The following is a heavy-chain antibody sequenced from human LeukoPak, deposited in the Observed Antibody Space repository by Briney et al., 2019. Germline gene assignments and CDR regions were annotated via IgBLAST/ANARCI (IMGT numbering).Heavy chain of an antibody. CDR2: TYTSGST. V-gene: IGHV4-61*02. CDR3: ASTGTRYAFDI. D-gene: IGHD4-17*01. J-gene: IGHJ3*02. CDR1: GGSISSGSYY. Sequence: PSQTLSLTCTVSGGSISSGSYYWSWIRQPAGKGLEWIGRTYTSGSTNYNPSLKSRVTISVDTSKNQFSLKLSSVTAADTAVYYCASTGTRYAFDIWGQGTMVTVSS.